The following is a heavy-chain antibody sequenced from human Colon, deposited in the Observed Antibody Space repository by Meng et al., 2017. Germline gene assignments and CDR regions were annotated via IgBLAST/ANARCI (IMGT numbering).Heavy chain of an antibody. CDR3: AKGRRGFSYGPDH. Sequence: ELSVVDTGGGFSHPGGSLRLSCAAPGFSVSSDYMAWGRQAPGKGLDWVSVMSGSGATKYYADSVKGRFTISRDNSKNTLFLEMNSLRVEDTAVYFCAKGRRGFSYGPDHWGQGTLVTVSS. CDR1: GFSVSSDY. V-gene: IGHV3-53*02. J-gene: IGHJ5*02. D-gene: IGHD5-18*01. CDR2: MSGSGATK.